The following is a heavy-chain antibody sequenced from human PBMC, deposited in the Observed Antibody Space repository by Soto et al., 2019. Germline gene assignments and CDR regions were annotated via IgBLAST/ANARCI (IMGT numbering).Heavy chain of an antibody. CDR1: EYTFTSYV. J-gene: IGHJ4*02. CDR2: INAGNGNT. D-gene: IGHD4-4*01. CDR3: ARELQGLYYFDY. V-gene: IGHV1-3*01. Sequence: QVQVVQSGAEVEKPGASVKVSCKASEYTFTSYVIHWVRQAPGQSLEWMGWINAGNGNTKYSQKFQGRVTITRDTSASTAYMELSSLRSEDTAVYYCARELQGLYYFDYWGQGTLVTVSS.